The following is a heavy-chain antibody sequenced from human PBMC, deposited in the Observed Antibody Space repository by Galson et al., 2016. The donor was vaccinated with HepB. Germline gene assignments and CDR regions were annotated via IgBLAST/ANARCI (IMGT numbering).Heavy chain of an antibody. J-gene: IGHJ5*02. CDR2: INSDGSST. CDR1: GFTFSSYW. D-gene: IGHD4-17*01. Sequence: SLRLSCAASGFTFSSYWMHWVRQAPGKGLVWVSRINSDGSSTSYADSVKGRFTISRDNAKNTLYLQMSSLRAEDTAVYYCARGGDYASWFDPWGQGTLVTVSS. CDR3: ARGGDYASWFDP. V-gene: IGHV3-74*01.